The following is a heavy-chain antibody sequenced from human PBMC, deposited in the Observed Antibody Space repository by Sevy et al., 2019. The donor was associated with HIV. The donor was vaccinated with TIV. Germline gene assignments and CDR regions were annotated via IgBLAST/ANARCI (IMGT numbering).Heavy chain of an antibody. CDR2: ISGSGGST. D-gene: IGHD3-22*01. CDR3: AKRADATYYYDSSGYFGY. J-gene: IGHJ4*02. Sequence: GGSLRLSCAAPGFTFSSYAMSWVRQAPGKGLEWVSAISGSGGSTYYADSVKGRFTISRDNSKNTLYLQMNSLRAEDTAVYYCAKRADATYYYDSSGYFGYWGQGTLVTVSS. CDR1: GFTFSSYA. V-gene: IGHV3-23*01.